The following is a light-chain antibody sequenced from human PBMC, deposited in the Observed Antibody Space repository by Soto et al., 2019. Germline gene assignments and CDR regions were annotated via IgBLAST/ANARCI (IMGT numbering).Light chain of an antibody. CDR2: DVS. CDR1: SSDVGDYNY. V-gene: IGLV2-14*01. J-gene: IGLJ1*01. Sequence: QSALTQPASVSGSPGQSITISCTGTSSDVGDYNYVSWYQQHPGKAPKPMIFDVSNRPSGVSNRFSGSKSGNTASLTISGLQAEDEADYSCSSYTSSSTQVFGTGTKLTVL. CDR3: SSYTSSSTQV.